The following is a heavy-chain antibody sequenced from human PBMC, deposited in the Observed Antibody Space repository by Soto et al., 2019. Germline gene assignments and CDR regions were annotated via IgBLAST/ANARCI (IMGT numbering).Heavy chain of an antibody. V-gene: IGHV3-74*01. J-gene: IGHJ6*03. CDR1: GFTFTNYW. D-gene: IGHD2-15*01. CDR3: ARGDCVGGTCYSLAGSFYYYMDA. Sequence: EVKLVESGGGLVQPGGSLRLSCAASGFTFTNYWMYWVRQAPGKGLVWVSRINSDGSVSSYADSVKGRLTISRDNVKNTLYLQMNSLRAEDTAVYYCARGDCVGGTCYSLAGSFYYYMDAWGKGTTVTVFS. CDR2: INSDGSVS.